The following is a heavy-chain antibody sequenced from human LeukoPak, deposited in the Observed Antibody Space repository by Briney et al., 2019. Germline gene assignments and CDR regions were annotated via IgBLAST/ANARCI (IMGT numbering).Heavy chain of an antibody. J-gene: IGHJ4*02. CDR3: ARGLYYYDSSGYPKEYYFDY. Sequence: PSETLSLTCAVYGGSFSGYYWSWIRQPPGKGLEWIGEINHSGSTNYNPSLKSRVTISVDTSKNQFSLKLSPVTAADTAVYYCARGLYYYDSSGYPKEYYFDYWGQGPLVTVSS. D-gene: IGHD3-22*01. V-gene: IGHV4-34*01. CDR2: INHSGST. CDR1: GGSFSGYY.